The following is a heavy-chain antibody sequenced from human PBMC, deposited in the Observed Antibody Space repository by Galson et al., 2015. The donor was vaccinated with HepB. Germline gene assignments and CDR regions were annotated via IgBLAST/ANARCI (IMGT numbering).Heavy chain of an antibody. CDR3: ARDPAEVRGGRYYYYYGMDV. J-gene: IGHJ6*02. CDR1: GGSISSGSYY. V-gene: IGHV4-61*02. Sequence: TLSLTCTVSGGSISSGSYYWSWIRQPAGKGLEWIGRIYTSGSTNYNPSLKSRVTISVDTSRNQFSLKLSSVTAADTAVYYCARDPAEVRGGRYYYYYGMDVWGQGTTVTVSS. D-gene: IGHD3-10*01. CDR2: IYTSGST.